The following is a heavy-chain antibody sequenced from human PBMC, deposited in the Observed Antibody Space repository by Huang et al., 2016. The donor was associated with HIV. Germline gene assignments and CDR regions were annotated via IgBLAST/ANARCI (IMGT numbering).Heavy chain of an antibody. J-gene: IGHJ6*03. V-gene: IGHV5-51*03. Sequence: EVQLVQSGTEVKKPGESLKISCKGSGYKFSSYWIGWVRQMPGKGLEWMGVIYPEDSNTRESPSIQGQVTSSADKSISTAYVQWSSLKVSDTGVYYCASRRAAPESYFIDVWGKGTTVIVSS. CDR3: ASRRAAPESYFIDV. CDR2: IYPEDSNT. CDR1: GYKFSSYW. D-gene: IGHD2-15*01.